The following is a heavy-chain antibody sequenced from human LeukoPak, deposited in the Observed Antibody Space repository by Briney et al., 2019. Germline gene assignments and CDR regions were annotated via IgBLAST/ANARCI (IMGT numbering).Heavy chain of an antibody. Sequence: GGSLRLSCAASGFTFDDYAMHWVRQTPGKGLEWVSGISWNSGSIGYADSVKGRFTISRDNAKNTLYLQMNSLRAEDTAVYYCARENPPTYYDFWGGPRGAFDIWGQGTMVTVSS. V-gene: IGHV3-9*01. CDR1: GFTFDDYA. CDR2: ISWNSGSI. D-gene: IGHD3-3*01. J-gene: IGHJ3*02. CDR3: ARENPPTYYDFWGGPRGAFDI.